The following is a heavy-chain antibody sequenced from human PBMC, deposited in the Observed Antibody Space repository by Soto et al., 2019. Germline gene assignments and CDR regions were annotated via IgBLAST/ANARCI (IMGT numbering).Heavy chain of an antibody. CDR1: GFTFSSYW. CDR2: INSDGSST. J-gene: IGHJ5*02. V-gene: IGHV3-74*01. Sequence: LSLTCAASGFTFSSYWMHWVRQAPGKGLVWVSRINSDGSSTSYADSVKGRFTISRDNAKNTLYLQMNSLRAEDTAVYYCARGILGYCSGGSCYSWFDPWGQGTLVTVSS. CDR3: ARGILGYCSGGSCYSWFDP. D-gene: IGHD2-15*01.